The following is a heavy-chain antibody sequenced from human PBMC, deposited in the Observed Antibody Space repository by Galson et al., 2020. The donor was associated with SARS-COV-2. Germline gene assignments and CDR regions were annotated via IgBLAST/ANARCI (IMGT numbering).Heavy chain of an antibody. J-gene: IGHJ5*02. CDR3: ARAHSGSYYSWFDP. D-gene: IGHD1-26*01. Sequence: TGGSLRLSCAASGFTFSSYAMHWVRQAPGKGLEWVAVISYDGSNKYYADSVKGRFTISRDNSKNTLYLQMNSLRAEDTAVYYCARAHSGSYYSWFDPWGQGTLVTVSS. V-gene: IGHV3-30-3*01. CDR2: ISYDGSNK. CDR1: GFTFSSYA.